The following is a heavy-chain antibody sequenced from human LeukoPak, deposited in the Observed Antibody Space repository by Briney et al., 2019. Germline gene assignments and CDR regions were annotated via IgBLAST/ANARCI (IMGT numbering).Heavy chain of an antibody. CDR2: ISGSGGST. CDR3: AGEGDGRISSPYFDY. D-gene: IGHD6-6*01. CDR1: GFTFSSYA. V-gene: IGHV3-23*01. Sequence: PGGSLRLSCAASGFTFSSYAMSWVRQAPGKGLEWVSAISGSGGSTYYADSVKGRFTISRDNSKNTLYLQMNSLRAEDTAVYYCAGEGDGRISSPYFDYWGQGTLVTVSS. J-gene: IGHJ4*02.